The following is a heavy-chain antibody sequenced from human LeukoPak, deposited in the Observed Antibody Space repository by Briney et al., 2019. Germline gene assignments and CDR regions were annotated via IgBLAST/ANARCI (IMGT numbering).Heavy chain of an antibody. J-gene: IGHJ4*02. CDR3: ATKGRNYDFWSGSSNFDY. V-gene: IGHV3-30-3*01. D-gene: IGHD3-3*01. CDR1: GFTFSSYA. CDR2: ISYDGSNK. Sequence: PGRSLRLSCAASGFTFSSYAMHWVRQAPGKGLEWVAVISYDGSNKYYADSVKGRFTISRDNSKNTLYLQVNSLRAEDTAVYYCATKGRNYDFWSGSSNFDYWGQGTLVTVSS.